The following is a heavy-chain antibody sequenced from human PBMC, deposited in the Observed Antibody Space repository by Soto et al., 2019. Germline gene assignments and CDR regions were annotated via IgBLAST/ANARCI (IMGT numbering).Heavy chain of an antibody. J-gene: IGHJ4*02. CDR1: GYTFTSYG. CDR3: ARGQKLFQDGRFDY. Sequence: VASVKVSCKASGYTFTSYGITWVRQAPGQGLEWMGWISAYNGNTNYAQRLQGRVTMTTDTSTTTAYMELRSLRSDDTAVYYCARGQKLFQDGRFDYWGQGTLVTVSS. D-gene: IGHD1-1*01. V-gene: IGHV1-18*01. CDR2: ISAYNGNT.